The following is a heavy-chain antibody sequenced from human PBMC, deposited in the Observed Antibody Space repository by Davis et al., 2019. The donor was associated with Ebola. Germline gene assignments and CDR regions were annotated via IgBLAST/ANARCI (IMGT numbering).Heavy chain of an antibody. CDR2: IIPVFGTA. V-gene: IGHV1-69*05. D-gene: IGHD1-26*01. J-gene: IGHJ6*02. CDR3: ARDPPGGGSYFYYGMDV. CDR1: GYTFTFYA. Sequence: AASVKVSCKASGYTFTFYAIHWVRQAPGQRLEWMGGIIPVFGTADYAQKLQGRVTMTTDKSTSTAYMELSSLRSEDTAVYYCARDPPGGGSYFYYGMDVWGQGTTVTVSS.